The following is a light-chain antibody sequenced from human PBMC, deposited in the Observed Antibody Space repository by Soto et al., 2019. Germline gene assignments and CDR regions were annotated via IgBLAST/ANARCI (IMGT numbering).Light chain of an antibody. V-gene: IGKV1-39*01. Sequence: DIQMTQSPSSLSASVGDRVTITCRASQSISNYLNWYQQKPGKAPKFLIYAASSLQSGVPSRFSGSGSGTDFTLTISSLQPGDFATYYCQQNYSTSRTFGHGTKVEIK. CDR1: QSISNY. CDR2: AAS. CDR3: QQNYSTSRT. J-gene: IGKJ1*01.